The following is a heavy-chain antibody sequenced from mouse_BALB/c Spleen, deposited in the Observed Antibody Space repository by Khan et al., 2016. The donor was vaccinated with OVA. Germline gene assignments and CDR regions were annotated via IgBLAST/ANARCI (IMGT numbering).Heavy chain of an antibody. J-gene: IGHJ2*01. CDR3: AREAYRYDEYYFDY. CDR2: ISSGGST. Sequence: EVELVESGGDLVKPGGSLKLSYAASGFTFSSYVMSWVRQTPEKRLEWVASISSGGSTYYPDRVKGRFTISRDNARNILYLQMSSLRSEDTAMYYCAREAYRYDEYYFDYWGQGTTLTVSS. D-gene: IGHD2-14*01. CDR1: GFTFSSYV. V-gene: IGHV5-6-5*01.